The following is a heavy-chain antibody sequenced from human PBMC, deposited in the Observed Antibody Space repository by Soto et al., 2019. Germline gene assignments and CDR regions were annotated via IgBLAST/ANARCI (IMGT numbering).Heavy chain of an antibody. V-gene: IGHV4-59*01. CDR1: GGSISSYY. CDR3: AREGVSSSWYNYYGMDV. D-gene: IGHD6-13*01. J-gene: IGHJ6*02. CDR2: IYYSGST. Sequence: TLSLTCTVSGGSISSYYWSWIRRPPGKGLEWIGYIYYSGSTNYNPSLKSRVTISVDTSKNQFSLKLSSVTAADTAVYYCAREGVSSSWYNYYGMDVWGQGTTVTVSS.